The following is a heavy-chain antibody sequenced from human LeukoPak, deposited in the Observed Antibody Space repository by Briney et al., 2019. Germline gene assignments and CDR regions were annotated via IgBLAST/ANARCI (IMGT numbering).Heavy chain of an antibody. Sequence: PSETLSLTCTVSGGYISSYYWSWIRQPPGKGLEWIGYIYYSGITNYNPSLMSRVTISVDTSKNQFSLKLSSVTAADTAVYYCARTSTGVFDIWGQGTMVTVSS. D-gene: IGHD2-2*01. CDR1: GGYISSYY. CDR3: ARTSTGVFDI. V-gene: IGHV4-59*08. J-gene: IGHJ3*02. CDR2: IYYSGIT.